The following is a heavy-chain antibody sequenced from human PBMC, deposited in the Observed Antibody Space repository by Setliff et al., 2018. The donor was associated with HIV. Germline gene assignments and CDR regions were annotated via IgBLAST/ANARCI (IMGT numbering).Heavy chain of an antibody. Sequence: PSETLSLTCAVSGYSISTAYYWGWIRQPPGKGLEWIGSVYHSGTTYYNPSLKSRVTILVDMSNNQFSLKVTSVTAADTAVYYCMRGRSITIFGVAYFDFWGQGTQVTVSS. CDR1: GYSISTAYY. D-gene: IGHD3-3*01. CDR2: VYHSGTT. CDR3: MRGRSITIFGVAYFDF. J-gene: IGHJ4*02. V-gene: IGHV4-38-2*01.